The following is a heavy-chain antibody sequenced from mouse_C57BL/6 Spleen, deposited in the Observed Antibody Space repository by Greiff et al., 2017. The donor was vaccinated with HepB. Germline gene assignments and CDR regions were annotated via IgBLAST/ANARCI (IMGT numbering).Heavy chain of an antibody. V-gene: IGHV1-4*01. D-gene: IGHD2-3*01. Sequence: VQLQQSGAELARPGASVKMSCKASGYTFTSYTLHWVKQRPGQGLEWIGYINPSSGYTKYNQKFKDKATLTADKSSSTAYRQLSSLTSADSAVYYCASGGVYDGYGDCEVWGTGATVTVS. CDR1: GYTFTSYT. J-gene: IGHJ1*03. CDR3: ASGGVYDGYGDCEV. CDR2: INPSSGYT.